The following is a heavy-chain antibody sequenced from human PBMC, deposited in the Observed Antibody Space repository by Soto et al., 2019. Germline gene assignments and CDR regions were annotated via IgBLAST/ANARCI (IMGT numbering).Heavy chain of an antibody. V-gene: IGHV4-39*01. D-gene: IGHD3-22*01. J-gene: IGHJ6*02. CDR2: IYYSGST. Sequence: SETLSLTCTVSGGSISSSSYYWGWIRQPPGKGLEWIGSIYYSGSTYYNPSLKSRVTISVDTSKNQFSLKLSSVTAADTAVYYCASYTRYYYDSSGYNYYYGMDVWGQGTTVTVSS. CDR1: GGSISSSSYY. CDR3: ASYTRYYYDSSGYNYYYGMDV.